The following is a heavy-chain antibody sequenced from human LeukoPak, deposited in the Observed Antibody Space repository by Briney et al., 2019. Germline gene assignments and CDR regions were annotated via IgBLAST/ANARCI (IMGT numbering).Heavy chain of an antibody. Sequence: SETLSLTCTVSGYSIGSGYCWGWIRQPPGKGLEYIGTLCHTGSSYSNPSLKSRLTISTDTSKNQFSLNLSSVTAADTAVYYCGRIDWVFDCWGQGTLVTVSS. D-gene: IGHD3-9*01. V-gene: IGHV4-38-2*02. CDR1: GYSIGSGYC. CDR3: GRIDWVFDC. J-gene: IGHJ4*02. CDR2: LCHTGSS.